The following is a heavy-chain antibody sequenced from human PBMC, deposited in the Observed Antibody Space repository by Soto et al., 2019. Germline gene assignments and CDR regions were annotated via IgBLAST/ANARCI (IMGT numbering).Heavy chain of an antibody. CDR3: ARGRYGDY. Sequence: QVHLVQSGAEVKKPGASVKVSCKGSGYGFTTYVTTWLRQAPGQGLEWMAWISAHNGNTNYAQKVQGTVTVTRDTSPSTAYMELRSLRYDDTAVYYCARGRYGDYGGQGALVTVSS. D-gene: IGHD1-1*01. V-gene: IGHV1-18*01. J-gene: IGHJ4*02. CDR2: ISAHNGNT. CDR1: GYGFTTYV.